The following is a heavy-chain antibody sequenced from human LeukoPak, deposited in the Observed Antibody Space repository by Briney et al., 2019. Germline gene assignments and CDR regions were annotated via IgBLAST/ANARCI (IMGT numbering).Heavy chain of an antibody. CDR1: GGSFSGYY. Sequence: SETLSLTCAVYGGSFSGYYWSWIRQPPGKGLEWIGEINHSVSTNYNPSLKSRVTISVDTSKNQFSLKLSSVTAADTAVYYCAGNLGRGADYWGQGTLVTVSS. CDR2: INHSVST. J-gene: IGHJ4*02. D-gene: IGHD3-10*01. V-gene: IGHV4-34*01. CDR3: AGNLGRGADY.